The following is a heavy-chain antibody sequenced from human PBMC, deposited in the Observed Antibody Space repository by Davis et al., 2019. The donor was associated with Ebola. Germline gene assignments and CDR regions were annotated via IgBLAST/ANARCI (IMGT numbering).Heavy chain of an antibody. J-gene: IGHJ6*02. V-gene: IGHV1-2*02. D-gene: IGHD3-3*01. Sequence: ASVKVSCKASGYTFTGYYMHWVRQAPGQGLEWMGWINPNSGGTNYAQKFQGRVTMTRDTSISTAYMELSRLRSDDTAVYYCARVARGDFWSGYPLYYYYYGMDVWGQGTTVTVSS. CDR1: GYTFTGYY. CDR2: INPNSGGT. CDR3: ARVARGDFWSGYPLYYYYYGMDV.